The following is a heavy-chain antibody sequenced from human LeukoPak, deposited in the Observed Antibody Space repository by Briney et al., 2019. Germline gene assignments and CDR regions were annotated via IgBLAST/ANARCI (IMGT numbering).Heavy chain of an antibody. J-gene: IGHJ5*02. D-gene: IGHD3-10*01. CDR1: GYTFTGYY. CDR2: INPNSGGT. Sequence: ASVKVSCKASGYTFTGYYMHRVRQAPGQGLEWMRWINPNSGGTNYAQKFQGRVTMTRDTSISTAYMELSRLRSDDTAVYYCARYTMVRGVSQDNWFDPWGQGTLVTVSS. CDR3: ARYTMVRGVSQDNWFDP. V-gene: IGHV1-2*02.